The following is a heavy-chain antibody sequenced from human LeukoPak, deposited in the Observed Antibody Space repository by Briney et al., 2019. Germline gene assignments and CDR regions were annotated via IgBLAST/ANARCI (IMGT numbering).Heavy chain of an antibody. CDR3: AACHTSFPVYGDAVAQFFQY. V-gene: IGHV4-59*11. D-gene: IGHD4-17*01. J-gene: IGHJ1*01. Sequence: SETLSLTCTVSVDSISNHYWSWIRQPPGKGLERFAYIYYSGSTNYNPSLKSRVSVSVGTSSCLFCLKLSSVSAADTAVYYCAACHTSFPVYGDAVAQFFQYWGQGTLVTVSS. CDR2: IYYSGST. CDR1: VDSISNHY.